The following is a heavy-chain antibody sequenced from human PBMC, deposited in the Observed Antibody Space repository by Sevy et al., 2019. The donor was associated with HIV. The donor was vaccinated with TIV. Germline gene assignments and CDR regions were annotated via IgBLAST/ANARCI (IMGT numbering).Heavy chain of an antibody. Sequence: GESLKISCAASGFSFSTYAMIWVRQTPGKGLEWVSSMGGRGSGDWAHYADSVKGRFTISRDNSKSTLYLQMNSLSAEDAAVYYCAKYQQRAASIEYWGQGTLVTVSS. CDR3: AKYQQRAASIEY. D-gene: IGHD2-2*01. CDR2: MGGRGSGDWA. J-gene: IGHJ4*02. CDR1: GFSFSTYA. V-gene: IGHV3-23*01.